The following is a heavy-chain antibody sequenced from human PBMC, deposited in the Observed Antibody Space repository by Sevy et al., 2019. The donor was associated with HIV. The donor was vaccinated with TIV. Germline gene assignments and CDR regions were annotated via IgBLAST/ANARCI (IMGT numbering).Heavy chain of an antibody. CDR2: ISSSSSYI. Sequence: GGSLRLSCAASGFTFSSYSMNWVRQAPGKGLEWVSSISSSSSYIYYADSVKGRFTISRDNAKNSLYLQMNSLGAEDTAVYYCASTAGDDAFDIWGQGTMVTVSS. CDR3: ASTAGDDAFDI. V-gene: IGHV3-21*01. D-gene: IGHD2-8*02. CDR1: GFTFSSYS. J-gene: IGHJ3*02.